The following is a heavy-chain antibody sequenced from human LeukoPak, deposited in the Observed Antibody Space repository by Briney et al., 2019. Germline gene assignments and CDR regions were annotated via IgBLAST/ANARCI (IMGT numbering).Heavy chain of an antibody. CDR2: IYPGDSDT. J-gene: IGHJ4*02. D-gene: IGHD5-12*01. V-gene: IGHV5-51*01. CDR1: GYSFTSYW. CDR3: ARNDKNSGYDFFFDY. Sequence: GESLKISCKGSGYSFTSYWIGWVRQMPGKGLEWMGIIYPGDSDTRYSPSFQGQVTISADKSISTAYLQWSSLKASDTAMYYCARNDKNSGYDFFFDYWGQGTLVTVSS.